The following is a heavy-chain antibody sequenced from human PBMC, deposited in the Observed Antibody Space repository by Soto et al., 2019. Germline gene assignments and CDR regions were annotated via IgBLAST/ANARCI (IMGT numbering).Heavy chain of an antibody. J-gene: IGHJ5*02. D-gene: IGHD1-26*01. Sequence: EVQLLESGGGLVQPGGSLRLSCAASRFTFSSSAMSWVRQGPGKGLEWVSSISDNGGSIFYVDPVKGRFTISRDNSKTTLYLQMNSLRADDTAVYYCVRGGSRSTGGRFDPWGQGTLVIVSS. CDR1: RFTFSSSA. V-gene: IGHV3-23*01. CDR2: ISDNGGSI. CDR3: VRGGSRSTGGRFDP.